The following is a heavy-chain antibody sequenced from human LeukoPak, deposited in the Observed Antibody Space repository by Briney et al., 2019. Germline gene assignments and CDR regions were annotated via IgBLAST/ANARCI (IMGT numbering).Heavy chain of an antibody. CDR1: GFTFSSYG. Sequence: PGGSLRLFSAASGFTFSSYGMHGVPQAPGKGRVGVAVIWYDGSNKYCTGSVKGRFTISRDNSKNTLYLQMNSLRAEDTAVYYCARDPIPSSGWYRGWFDPWGQGTLVTVSS. D-gene: IGHD6-19*01. V-gene: IGHV3-33*01. J-gene: IGHJ5*02. CDR3: ARDPIPSSGWYRGWFDP. CDR2: IWYDGSNK.